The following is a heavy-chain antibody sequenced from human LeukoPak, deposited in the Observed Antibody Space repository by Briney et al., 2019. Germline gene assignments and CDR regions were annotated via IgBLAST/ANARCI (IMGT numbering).Heavy chain of an antibody. Sequence: GASVKVSCKASGYTFTSYDINWVRQATGQGLEWMGWMNPNSGNTGYAQKFQGRVTMTRNTSISTAYMELSSLRSEDTAVYYCAATYYYDSSGYYRSDFWGQGTLVTVSS. D-gene: IGHD3-22*01. CDR2: MNPNSGNT. CDR3: AATYYYDSSGYYRSDF. CDR1: GYTFTSYD. V-gene: IGHV1-8*01. J-gene: IGHJ4*02.